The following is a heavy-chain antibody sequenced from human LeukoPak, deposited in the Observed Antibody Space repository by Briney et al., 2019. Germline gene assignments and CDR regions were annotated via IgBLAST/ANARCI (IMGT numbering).Heavy chain of an antibody. J-gene: IGHJ5*02. Sequence: SETLSLTCAVYGGSFSGYSWSWIRQPPGKGLEWIGEINHSGSTNYNPSLKSRVTISVDTSKNQISLKLSSVTAADTAVYYCARCRYFDWLLSHNWIDPWGQGTLVTVSS. D-gene: IGHD3-9*01. CDR1: GGSFSGYS. V-gene: IGHV4-34*01. CDR2: INHSGST. CDR3: ARCRYFDWLLSHNWIDP.